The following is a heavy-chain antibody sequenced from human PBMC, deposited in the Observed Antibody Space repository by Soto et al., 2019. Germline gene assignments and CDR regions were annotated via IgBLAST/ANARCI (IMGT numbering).Heavy chain of an antibody. CDR1: GFTFSDHA. D-gene: IGHD2-21*02. Sequence: PGGSLRLSCAASGFTFSDHAMHWVRQVPGKGLEWVSGIFGSGTTTHDADSVRGRFTISRDNSKNTLYLQMNSLRAEDTAVYYCAKEGGNSAPYYYGMDVWGQGTTVTVSS. J-gene: IGHJ6*02. CDR2: IFGSGTTT. CDR3: AKEGGNSAPYYYGMDV. V-gene: IGHV3-23*01.